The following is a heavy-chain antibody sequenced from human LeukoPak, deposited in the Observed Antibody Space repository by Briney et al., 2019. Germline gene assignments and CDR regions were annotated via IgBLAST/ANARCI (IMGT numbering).Heavy chain of an antibody. CDR2: ISYDGSNK. CDR1: GFTFSSYA. V-gene: IGHV3-30*04. D-gene: IGHD3-22*01. J-gene: IGHJ4*02. Sequence: PGGSLRLSCAASGFTFSSYAMHWVRQAPRKGLEWVAVISYDGSNKYYADSVKGRFTISRDNSKNTLYLQMNSLRAEDTAVYYCARDTSYYYDSSGYYMGYWGQGTLVTVSS. CDR3: ARDTSYYYDSSGYYMGY.